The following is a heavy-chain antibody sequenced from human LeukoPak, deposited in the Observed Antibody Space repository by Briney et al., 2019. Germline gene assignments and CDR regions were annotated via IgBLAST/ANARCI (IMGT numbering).Heavy chain of an antibody. CDR2: IYSGGST. Sequence: GGSLRLSCAASGFTVSSNYMSWVRQAPGKGLEWVSVIYSGGSTHYADSVEGRITLSRDSSKNTLFLQVNSLRAEDTAVYYCARGGSYPNDPFDIWGQGTMVTV. D-gene: IGHD1-26*01. CDR1: GFTVSSNY. CDR3: ARGGSYPNDPFDI. J-gene: IGHJ3*02. V-gene: IGHV3-53*01.